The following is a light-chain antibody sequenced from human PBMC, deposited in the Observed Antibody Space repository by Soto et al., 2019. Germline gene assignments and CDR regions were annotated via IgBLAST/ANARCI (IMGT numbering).Light chain of an antibody. CDR2: EVS. J-gene: IGLJ2*01. CDR3: SSYTRSTTLNVL. V-gene: IGLV2-14*01. CDR1: SSDVGGDKY. Sequence: QSALTQPASVSGSHGQSITISCTGTSSDVGGDKYVSWYQQHPGKVPKLFIYEVSNRPSGVSNRFSGSKSGNTASLTISGLQAEDEAEYYCSSYTRSTTLNVLFGGGTKLTVL.